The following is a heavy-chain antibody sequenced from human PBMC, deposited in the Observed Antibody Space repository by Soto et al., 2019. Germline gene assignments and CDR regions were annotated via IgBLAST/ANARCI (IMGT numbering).Heavy chain of an antibody. Sequence: EVQLMESVGGLVQPGGSLRLSCAASGFTVSSNYMSWVCQAPGKGLEWVSVIYSGGSTYYADSVKGRFTISRHNSKNTLYLQMNSLRAEDTAVYYCARVKGKHCSSTSCYFYGMDVWGQGTTVTVSS. D-gene: IGHD2-2*01. CDR1: GFTVSSNY. V-gene: IGHV3-53*04. J-gene: IGHJ6*02. CDR3: ARVKGKHCSSTSCYFYGMDV. CDR2: IYSGGST.